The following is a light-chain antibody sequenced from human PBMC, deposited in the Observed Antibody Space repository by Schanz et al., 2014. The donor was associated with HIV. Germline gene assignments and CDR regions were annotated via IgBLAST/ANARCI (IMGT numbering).Light chain of an antibody. V-gene: IGLV2-14*02. CDR1: SSDVGSYNL. CDR3: NSHAGSNTFL. Sequence: QSALTQPASVSGSPGQSITISCTGTSSDVGSYNLVSWYQQHPGKAPKLMIYEVSKRPSGVPDRFSGSKSGNTASLTVSGLHAEDEADYYCNSHAGSNTFLFGGGTKLTVL. CDR2: EVS. J-gene: IGLJ2*01.